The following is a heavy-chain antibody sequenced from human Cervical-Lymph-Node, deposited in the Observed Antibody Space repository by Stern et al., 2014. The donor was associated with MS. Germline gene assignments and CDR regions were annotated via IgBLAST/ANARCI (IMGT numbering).Heavy chain of an antibody. J-gene: IGHJ4*02. CDR2: IIRSSSTI. CDR1: GFTFSSYS. D-gene: IGHD1-1*01. V-gene: IGHV3-48*02. Sequence: EVQLVESGGGLVQPGGSLRLSCAASGFTFSSYSMTWVRQAPGKGLEWVSYIIRSSSTIYYADSVKGRFTISRDNAKNSLYLQMNSLRDEDTAVYYCARDRALDNWNDVGYFDYWGQGTLVTVSS. CDR3: ARDRALDNWNDVGYFDY.